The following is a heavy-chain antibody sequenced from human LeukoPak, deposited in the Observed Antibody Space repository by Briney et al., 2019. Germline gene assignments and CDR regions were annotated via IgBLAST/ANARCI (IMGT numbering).Heavy chain of an antibody. CDR3: SRGQWELLQPYDY. Sequence: SETLSLTCTVSGGSISNYYWSWIRQPPGKGLEWIGYIYYSGSTNYNPSLKSRVTMSVDTSKNQFSLKLSSVTAADTAVYYCSRGQWELLQPYDYWGQGTLVTVSS. J-gene: IGHJ4*02. CDR1: GGSISNYY. V-gene: IGHV4-59*01. CDR2: IYYSGST. D-gene: IGHD1-26*01.